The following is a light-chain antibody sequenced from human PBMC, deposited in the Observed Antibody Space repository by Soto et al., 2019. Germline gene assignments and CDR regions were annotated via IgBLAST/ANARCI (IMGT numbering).Light chain of an antibody. Sequence: QSALTQPASVSGSPGQSITISCTGTSSDVGGYNYVSWYQQHPGKAPKLMINEVSNRPSGVSNRFSGSKSGNTASLTISGLQAEDEADYYCISFTSSGTFVFGTGTKVTVL. CDR3: ISFTSSGTFV. CDR1: SSDVGGYNY. V-gene: IGLV2-14*01. CDR2: EVS. J-gene: IGLJ1*01.